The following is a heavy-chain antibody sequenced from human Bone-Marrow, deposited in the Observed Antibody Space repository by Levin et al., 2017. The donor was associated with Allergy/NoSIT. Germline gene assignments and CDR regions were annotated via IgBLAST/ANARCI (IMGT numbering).Heavy chain of an antibody. D-gene: IGHD6-19*01. Sequence: GGSLRLSCAASGFTFSSYSMNWVRQAPGKGLEWVSSISSSSSYIYYADSVKGRFTISRDNAKNSLYLQMNSLRAEDTAVYYCARVRGIAVAGTVGSYYFDYWGQGTLVTVSS. CDR1: GFTFSSYS. CDR2: ISSSSSYI. CDR3: ARVRGIAVAGTVGSYYFDY. J-gene: IGHJ4*02. V-gene: IGHV3-21*01.